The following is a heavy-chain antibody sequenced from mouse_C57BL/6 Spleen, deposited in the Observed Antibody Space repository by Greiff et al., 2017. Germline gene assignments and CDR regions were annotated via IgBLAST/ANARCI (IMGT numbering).Heavy chain of an antibody. V-gene: IGHV1-69*01. CDR3: ATGLLYGRY. Sequence: QVQLQQPGAELVMPGASVKLSCKASGYTFTSYWMHWVKQRPGQGLEWIGEIDPSDSYTNYNQKFKGKSTLTVDKSSSTAYMPLSSLTSEDSAVYYCATGLLYGRYWGQGTTLTVSS. CDR2: IDPSDSYT. D-gene: IGHD2-12*01. CDR1: GYTFTSYW. J-gene: IGHJ2*01.